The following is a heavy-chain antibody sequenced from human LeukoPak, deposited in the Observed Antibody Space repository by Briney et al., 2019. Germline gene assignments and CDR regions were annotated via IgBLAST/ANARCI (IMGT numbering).Heavy chain of an antibody. J-gene: IGHJ4*02. Sequence: ASVKVSCKASGYTFTSYYMHWARQAPGQGLEWMGIINPSGGSTSYAQKFQGRVTMTRDTSTSTVYMELSSLRSEDTAVYYCARVVNYYDSSGYYGGGSYYFDYWGQGTLVTVSS. V-gene: IGHV1-46*01. CDR3: ARVVNYYDSSGYYGGGSYYFDY. D-gene: IGHD3-22*01. CDR1: GYTFTSYY. CDR2: INPSGGST.